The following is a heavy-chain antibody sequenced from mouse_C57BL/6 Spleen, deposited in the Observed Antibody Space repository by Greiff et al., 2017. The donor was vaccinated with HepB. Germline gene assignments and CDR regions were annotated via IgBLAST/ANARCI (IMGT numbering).Heavy chain of an antibody. J-gene: IGHJ3*01. V-gene: IGHV1-59*01. CDR2: IDPSDSYT. CDR3: ARSRGGYAFAY. D-gene: IGHD2-2*01. Sequence: QVQLKQPGAELVRPGTSVKLSCKASGYTFTSYWMHWVKQRPGQGLEWIGVIDPSDSYTNYNQKFKGKATLTVDTSSSTAYMQLSSLTSEDSAVYCCARSRGGYAFAYWGQGTLVTVSA. CDR1: GYTFTSYW.